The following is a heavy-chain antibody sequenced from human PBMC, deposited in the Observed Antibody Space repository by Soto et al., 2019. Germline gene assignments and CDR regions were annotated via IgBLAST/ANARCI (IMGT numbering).Heavy chain of an antibody. CDR3: ARGSALFVVVPAAQFDY. J-gene: IGHJ4*02. D-gene: IGHD2-2*01. CDR2: IYPGDSDT. Sequence: GESLKISCKGSGYSFTSYWIGWVRQMPGKGLEWMGIIYPGDSDTRYSPSFQGQVTISADKSISTAYLQWSSLKASDTAMYYCARGSALFVVVPAAQFDYWGQGTLVTVSS. V-gene: IGHV5-51*01. CDR1: GYSFTSYW.